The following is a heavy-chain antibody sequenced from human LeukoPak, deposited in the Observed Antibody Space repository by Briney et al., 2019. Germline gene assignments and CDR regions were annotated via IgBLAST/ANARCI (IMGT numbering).Heavy chain of an antibody. CDR1: GGSVSSGSYY. CDR3: VRWTAGTTEDS. CDR2: IYYSGNT. V-gene: IGHV4-61*01. Sequence: SETLSLTCTVSGGSVSSGSYYWSWIRQPPGKGLEWIGYIYYSGNTYYNPSLKSRVTISVDTSKNEFSLKLSSVTAADTAVYYCVRWTAGTTEDSWGQGTLVTVSS. D-gene: IGHD1-1*01. J-gene: IGHJ4*02.